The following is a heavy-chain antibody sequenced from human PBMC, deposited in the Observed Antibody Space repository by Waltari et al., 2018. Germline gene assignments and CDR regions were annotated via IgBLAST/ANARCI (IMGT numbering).Heavy chain of an antibody. Sequence: EVQLVESGGGVVRPGGSLRLSCAASGFTFDDYGMSWVRQAPGKGLEWVSGVNGNGGSTGYADSVKGRITISRDNAKNSLYLQMNSLRAEDTALYYCARDPGGYSYGFHVDLWGRGTLVTVSS. J-gene: IGHJ2*01. CDR2: VNGNGGST. CDR3: ARDPGGYSYGFHVDL. CDR1: GFTFDDYG. V-gene: IGHV3-20*04. D-gene: IGHD5-18*01.